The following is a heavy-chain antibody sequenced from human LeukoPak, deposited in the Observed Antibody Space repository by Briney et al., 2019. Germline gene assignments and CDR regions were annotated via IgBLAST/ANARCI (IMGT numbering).Heavy chain of an antibody. CDR1: GGSISSYY. Sequence: SGTLSLTCTVSGGSISSYYWSWIRQPPGKGLEWIGYIYYSGSTNYNPSLKSRVTISVDTSKNQFSLKLSSVTAADTAVYYCATRVPPGDILTGTYGMDVWGQGTTVTVSS. D-gene: IGHD3-9*01. V-gene: IGHV4-59*08. CDR2: IYYSGST. J-gene: IGHJ6*02. CDR3: ATRVPPGDILTGTYGMDV.